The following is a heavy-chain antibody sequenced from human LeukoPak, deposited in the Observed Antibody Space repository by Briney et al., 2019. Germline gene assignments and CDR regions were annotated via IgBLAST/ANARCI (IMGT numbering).Heavy chain of an antibody. D-gene: IGHD2-21*02. J-gene: IGHJ4*02. CDR1: GFTFSSYW. Sequence: GGSLRLSCAASGFTFSSYWMHWVRQAPGKGLVWVSRINTDGSRTSYADSVKGRFTISRDNGKKTLYLQMNSLRAEDTAVYYCARPAYCGGNCYYFPDYWGQGTLVTVSS. CDR3: ARPAYCGGNCYYFPDY. CDR2: INTDGSRT. V-gene: IGHV3-74*01.